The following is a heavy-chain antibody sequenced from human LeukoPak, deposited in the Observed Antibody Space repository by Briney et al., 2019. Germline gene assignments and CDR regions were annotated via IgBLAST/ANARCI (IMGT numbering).Heavy chain of an antibody. Sequence: GGSLRLSCAASGFTFSSNWMSWVRQAPGKGLEWVGNIKQDGSEIYYVDSVKGRFTISRDNAKNSLYLQMNTLRVEDTAVYYCTRDLMDYDVSTGLHHYYMDVWGQGTTVTVSS. CDR3: TRDLMDYDVSTGLHHYYMDV. V-gene: IGHV3-7*01. J-gene: IGHJ6*02. CDR2: IKQDGSEI. D-gene: IGHD3-9*01. CDR1: GFTFSSNW.